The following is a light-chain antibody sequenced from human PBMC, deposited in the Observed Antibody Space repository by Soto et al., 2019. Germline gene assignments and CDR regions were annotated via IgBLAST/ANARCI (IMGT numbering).Light chain of an antibody. Sequence: QSALTQPASVSGSPGQSITISCTGTSSDVGGYNYVSWYQQHPGKAPKLMIYDVSNRPSGVSNRFSGSKSGNTASLTISGLQAEDEADYYCSSYTSSSTLYYVSGTGTKVTVL. CDR1: SSDVGGYNY. J-gene: IGLJ1*01. CDR2: DVS. CDR3: SSYTSSSTLYYV. V-gene: IGLV2-14*01.